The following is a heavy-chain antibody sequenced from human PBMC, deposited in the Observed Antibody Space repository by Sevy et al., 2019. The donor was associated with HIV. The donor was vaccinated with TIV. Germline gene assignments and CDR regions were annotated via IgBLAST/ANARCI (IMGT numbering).Heavy chain of an antibody. D-gene: IGHD2-15*01. CDR1: GYTLTQLS. CDR2: FDPEDGDR. CDR3: ATTREYYLGIGGYFDY. J-gene: IGHJ4*02. Sequence: ASVKVSCKVSGYTLTQLSMHWVRQAPGKGLEWMGSFDPEDGDRIYAQKFQGRITMTEDTSTDTAYMDLSSLKSDDTAVYYCATTREYYLGIGGYFDYWGQGALVTVSS. V-gene: IGHV1-24*01.